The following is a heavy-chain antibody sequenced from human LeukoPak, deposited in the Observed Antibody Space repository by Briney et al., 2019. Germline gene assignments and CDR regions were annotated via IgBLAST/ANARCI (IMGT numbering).Heavy chain of an antibody. CDR2: IYTSGST. CDR1: GGSISSYY. D-gene: IGHD2-15*01. Sequence: SETLSPTCTVSGGSISSYYWSWIRQPAGKGLEWIGRIYTSGSTNYNPSLKSRVTMSVDTSKNQFSLKLSSVTAADTAVYYCARVVVGLVAANGYGWFDPWGQGTLVTVSS. V-gene: IGHV4-4*07. CDR3: ARVVVGLVAANGYGWFDP. J-gene: IGHJ5*02.